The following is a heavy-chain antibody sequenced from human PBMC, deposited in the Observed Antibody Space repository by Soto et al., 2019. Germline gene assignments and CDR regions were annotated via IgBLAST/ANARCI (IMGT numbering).Heavy chain of an antibody. J-gene: IGHJ4*02. D-gene: IGHD2-8*01. CDR2: IYSNGDT. V-gene: IGHV3-53*02. CDR1: GFSVGSNY. CDR3: ARKSDSSPVPEADGV. Sequence: EVQLVETGGGLIQPGGSLRLSCAASGFSVGSNYMTWVRQSPGKGLEWVSLIYSNGDTDYADSVKGRFSISRDNFKNTLYLQMNNLRAEDTAVYHCARKSDSSPVPEADGVWGRGTLVPVSS.